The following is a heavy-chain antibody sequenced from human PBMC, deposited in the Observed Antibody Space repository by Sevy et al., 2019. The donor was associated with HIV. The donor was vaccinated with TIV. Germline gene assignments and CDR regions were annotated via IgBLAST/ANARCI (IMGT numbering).Heavy chain of an antibody. Sequence: GGSLRLSCAVSGFTFDDYAMHWVRQVPGKGLEWVSGISWNSGIIGYADSVKGRFTISRDNAKNSLYLQMSSLRDEDTALYYSTSSGTYFRYRSEFDYWGQGTLVTVSS. CDR2: ISWNSGII. CDR3: TSSGTYFRYRSEFDY. J-gene: IGHJ4*02. V-gene: IGHV3-9*01. D-gene: IGHD1-26*01. CDR1: GFTFDDYA.